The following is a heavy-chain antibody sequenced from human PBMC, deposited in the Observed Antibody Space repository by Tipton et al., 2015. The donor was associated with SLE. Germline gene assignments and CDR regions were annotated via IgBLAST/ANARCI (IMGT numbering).Heavy chain of an antibody. CDR3: ARDRHGMDV. J-gene: IGHJ6*02. V-gene: IGHV3-13*05. CDR1: GFTFSSYD. Sequence: SLRLSCAASGFTFSSYDMHWVRQISGKGLEWVSAIGIGGDPYYSGSVKGRFSISRENAKNSLYLQMNSLRVGDTAVYYCARDRHGMDVWGPGTTVTVSS. CDR2: IGIGGDP.